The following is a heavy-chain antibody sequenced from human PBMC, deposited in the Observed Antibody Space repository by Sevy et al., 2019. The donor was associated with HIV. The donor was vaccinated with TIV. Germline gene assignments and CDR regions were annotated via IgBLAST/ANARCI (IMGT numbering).Heavy chain of an antibody. Sequence: GGSLRLSCAASGFTFSSYAMSWVRQAPGKGLEWVSAISGSGGSTYYADSVKGRFTISRDNSKNTLYLQMNSLRAEDTAVYYCAKYDSGSYYKVSGSNLFEPWGQGTLVTVSS. V-gene: IGHV3-23*01. CDR3: AKYDSGSYYKVSGSNLFEP. CDR2: ISGSGGST. J-gene: IGHJ5*02. CDR1: GFTFSSYA. D-gene: IGHD3-10*01.